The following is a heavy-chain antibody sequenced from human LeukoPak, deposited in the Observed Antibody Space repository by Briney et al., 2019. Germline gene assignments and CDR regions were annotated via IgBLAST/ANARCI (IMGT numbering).Heavy chain of an antibody. D-gene: IGHD3-3*01. CDR3: ARVGYYEFWSGYYTGEKDFDY. Sequence: ASVKVSCKASGYTFTSYGISWVRQAPGQGLEWMGWISAYNGNTNYAQKLQGRVTMTTDTSTSTAYMELRSLRSDDTAVYYCARVGYYEFWSGYYTGEKDFDYWGQGTLVTVSS. CDR2: ISAYNGNT. J-gene: IGHJ4*02. CDR1: GYTFTSYG. V-gene: IGHV1-18*01.